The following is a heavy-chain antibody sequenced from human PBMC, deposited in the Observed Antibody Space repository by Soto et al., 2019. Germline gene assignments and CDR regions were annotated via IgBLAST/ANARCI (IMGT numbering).Heavy chain of an antibody. CDR3: ARGATVTQYDY. CDR1: GVSVSSGSFS. CDR2: GPYSGTT. J-gene: IGHJ4*02. V-gene: IGHV4-61*01. Sequence: QVQLQESGPGLVKPSETLSLTCTVSGVSVSSGSFSWAWFRQPPGKGLGWIGFGPYSGTTNYKPSLKSRVTISVDTSRSQISLKVSSLTAADTAVYYCARGATVTQYDYWGQGTLVTVSS. D-gene: IGHD4-17*01.